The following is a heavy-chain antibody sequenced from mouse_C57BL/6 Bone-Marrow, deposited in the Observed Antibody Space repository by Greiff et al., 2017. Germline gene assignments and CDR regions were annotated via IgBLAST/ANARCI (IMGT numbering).Heavy chain of an antibody. CDR2: IDPSDSET. Sequence: QVQLQQPGAELVRPGSSVKLSCKASGYTFTSYWMHWVKQRPRQGLEWIGNIDPSDSETHYNQKFKDKATLTVEKSSSTAYMQLSSLTSVASAVYYCSRPHYYGNSPYAMDYWGQGTSVTVSS. CDR1: GYTFTSYW. V-gene: IGHV1-52*01. D-gene: IGHD1-1*01. CDR3: SRPHYYGNSPYAMDY. J-gene: IGHJ4*01.